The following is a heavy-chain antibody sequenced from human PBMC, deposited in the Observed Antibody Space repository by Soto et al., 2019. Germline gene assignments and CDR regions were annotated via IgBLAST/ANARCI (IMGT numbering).Heavy chain of an antibody. CDR1: GYTFTSYY. J-gene: IGHJ4*02. CDR2: INPSGGDT. Sequence: QVQLVQSGAEVKKPGASVKVSCKASGYTFTSYYMHWVRQAPGQGLEWMGLINPSGGDTYVAQKFQARVTVTRDTSTSTVYMELRSLRSEDTAVYYCARSADSGSGSYSDYWGQGTLVTVSS. CDR3: ARSADSGSGSYSDY. V-gene: IGHV1-46*01. D-gene: IGHD3-10*01.